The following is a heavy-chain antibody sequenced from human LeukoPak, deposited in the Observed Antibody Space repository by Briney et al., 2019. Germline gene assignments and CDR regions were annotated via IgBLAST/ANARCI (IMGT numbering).Heavy chain of an antibody. CDR3: ARAARRPSLYDILTGYYEGEAFDI. CDR2: INHSGST. V-gene: IGHV4-34*01. J-gene: IGHJ3*02. D-gene: IGHD3-9*01. CDR1: GGSFSGYY. Sequence: SETLSLTCAVYGGSFSGYYWSWIRQPPGKGLEWIGEINHSGSTNYNPSLKSRVTISVDTSKNQFSLKLSSVTAADTAVYYCARAARRPSLYDILTGYYEGEAFDIWGQGTMVTVSS.